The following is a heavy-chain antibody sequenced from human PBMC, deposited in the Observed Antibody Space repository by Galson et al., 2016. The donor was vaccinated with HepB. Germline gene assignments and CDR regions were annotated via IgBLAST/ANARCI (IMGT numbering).Heavy chain of an antibody. J-gene: IGHJ4*02. D-gene: IGHD6-6*01. Sequence: SLRLSCAVSGFIFTNYDMHWVRQAPGKGLEWVAFLSYDGTERYNTDSVKGRFTISRDNPKNTLHLQLNSLTAEDTAMYYCAKDVAVLRPSVSATSRRASGTFDHWGLGTLVTVSS. CDR2: LSYDGTER. V-gene: IGHV3-30*18. CDR1: GFIFTNYD. CDR3: AKDVAVLRPSVSATSRRASGTFDH.